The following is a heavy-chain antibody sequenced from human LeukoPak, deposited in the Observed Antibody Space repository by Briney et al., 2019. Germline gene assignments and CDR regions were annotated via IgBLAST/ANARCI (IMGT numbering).Heavy chain of an antibody. CDR3: AKGGMRRNDVGYALDI. V-gene: IGHV3-23*01. D-gene: IGHD1-1*01. J-gene: IGHJ3*02. CDR1: GFTFSIYG. Sequence: PGGSLRLSCAASGFTFSIYGMSWIRQAPGKGLEWVSGISVSGDRTYYADSVKGRFTISRDSSKNTLSLQINSLRAEDTAVYYCAKGGMRRNDVGYALDIWGQGTMVTVSS. CDR2: ISVSGDRT.